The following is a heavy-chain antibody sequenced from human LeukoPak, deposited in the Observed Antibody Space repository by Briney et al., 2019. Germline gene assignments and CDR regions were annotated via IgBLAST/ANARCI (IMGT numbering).Heavy chain of an antibody. V-gene: IGHV4-4*07. CDR1: GGSISSYY. J-gene: IGHJ4*02. Sequence: PSETLSLTCTVSGGSISSYYWSWIRQPAGKGLEWIGCIYTSGSTNYNPSLKSRVTISVDTSKNQFSLKLSSVTAADTAVYYCARQPSTYYDSSGYVDYWGQGTLVTVSS. CDR3: ARQPSTYYDSSGYVDY. D-gene: IGHD3-22*01. CDR2: IYTSGST.